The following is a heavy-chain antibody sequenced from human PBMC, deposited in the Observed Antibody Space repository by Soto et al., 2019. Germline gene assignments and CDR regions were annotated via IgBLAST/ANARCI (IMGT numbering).Heavy chain of an antibody. CDR1: GFTFSSFA. V-gene: IGHV3-23*01. J-gene: IGHJ6*02. D-gene: IGHD2-2*01. CDR2: ISNSGGST. Sequence: PGGSLRLSCAASGFTFSSFAMTWVRQAPWKGLEWVSSISNSGGSTYYADSVKGRFTISRDNSKNTLYMEMNTLRAEDTAVYYCAPGGFCSRSSCSSQYYYGMDVWGQGTPVTVSS. CDR3: APGGFCSRSSCSSQYYYGMDV.